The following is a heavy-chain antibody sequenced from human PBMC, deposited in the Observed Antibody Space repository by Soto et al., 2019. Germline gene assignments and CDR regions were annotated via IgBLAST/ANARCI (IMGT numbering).Heavy chain of an antibody. J-gene: IGHJ4*02. CDR3: ARDVGNGYGYGYGY. CDR2: INTYNGDT. V-gene: IGHV1-18*01. D-gene: IGHD5-18*01. CDR1: GYTFTTYG. Sequence: QVQLVQSGAEVKKPGASVTVSCKVSGYTFTTYGVSWVRQAPGQGLEWMGWINTYNGDTNYAQKVQGKVAVTTDTPASTAYLELGSLTSDDTAVFYCARDVGNGYGYGYGYWGQGTLVTVSS.